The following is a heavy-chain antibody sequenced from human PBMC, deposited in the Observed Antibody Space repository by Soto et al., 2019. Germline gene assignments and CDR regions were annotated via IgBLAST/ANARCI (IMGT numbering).Heavy chain of an antibody. CDR3: ARHYYGSGSYYRYFDY. CDR2: IYSGGST. J-gene: IGHJ4*02. V-gene: IGHV3-53*04. CDR1: GFTVSSNY. Sequence: EVQLVESGGGLVQPGGSLRLSCAASGFTVSSNYMSWVRQAPGKGLEWVSVIYSGGSTYYADSVKGRFTISRHNSKNTLYLKMNSLRAEDTAVYYCARHYYGSGSYYRYFDYWGQGTLVTVSS. D-gene: IGHD3-10*01.